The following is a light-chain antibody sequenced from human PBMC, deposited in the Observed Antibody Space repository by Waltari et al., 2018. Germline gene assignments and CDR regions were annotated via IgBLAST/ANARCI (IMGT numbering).Light chain of an antibody. J-gene: IGKJ2*01. Sequence: EIVLTQSPVTLSLSPGQRATLSCRASQRVDNFLGWYHQKAGQAPRLLIYDATKRAPGIPARFSGGGSGTDFTLTISSLEPEDVGLYYCHQGTTWPRTFGQGTKLEI. CDR2: DAT. CDR3: HQGTTWPRT. CDR1: QRVDNF. V-gene: IGKV3-11*01.